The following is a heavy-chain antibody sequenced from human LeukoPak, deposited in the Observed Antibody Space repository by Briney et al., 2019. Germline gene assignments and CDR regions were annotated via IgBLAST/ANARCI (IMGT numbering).Heavy chain of an antibody. CDR3: ARGLRYFDWLLYVDYYYYMDV. Sequence: ASVKVSCKASGGTFSSYAISWVRQAPGQGLEWMGGIIPIFGTANYAQKFQGRVTITADESTSTAYMELSSLRSDDTAVYYCARGLRYFDWLLYVDYYYYMDVWGKGTTVTVSS. J-gene: IGHJ6*03. V-gene: IGHV1-69*13. CDR2: IIPIFGTA. D-gene: IGHD3-9*01. CDR1: GGTFSSYA.